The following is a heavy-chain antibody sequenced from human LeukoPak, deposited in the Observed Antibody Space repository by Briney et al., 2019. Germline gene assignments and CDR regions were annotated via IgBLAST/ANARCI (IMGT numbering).Heavy chain of an antibody. D-gene: IGHD3-16*01. CDR2: INPNSGGT. V-gene: IGHV1-2*02. J-gene: IGHJ4*02. CDR3: AREWAAFEDSLMYYDYVWGSHSDY. Sequence: ASVKVSCKASGYTFTGYYMHWVRQAPGQGLEWMGWINPNSGGTNYAQKFQGRVTMTRDTSISTAYMELSRLRSDDTAVYYCAREWAAFEDSLMYYDYVWGSHSDYWGQGTLVTVSS. CDR1: GYTFTGYY.